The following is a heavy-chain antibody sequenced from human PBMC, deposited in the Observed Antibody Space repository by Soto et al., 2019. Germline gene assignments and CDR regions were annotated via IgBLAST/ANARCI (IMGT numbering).Heavy chain of an antibody. CDR1: GFTFSYG. J-gene: IGHJ4*02. D-gene: IGHD2-15*01. CDR2: ISYDSSNK. V-gene: IGHV3-30*18. CDR3: AKLVIGYCSGNTCDDY. Sequence: VQLLESGGGLIQPGGTLRLSCAASGFTFSYGIHWLRQAPGKGLEWVAYISYDSSNKFYGDSVKARFTISRANSKNTHFLQMNSLRAEDTAVYYCAKLVIGYCSGNTCDDYWGQGTLVAVSS.